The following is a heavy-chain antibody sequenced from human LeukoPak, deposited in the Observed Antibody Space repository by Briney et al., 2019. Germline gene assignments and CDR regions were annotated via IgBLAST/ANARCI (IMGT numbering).Heavy chain of an antibody. J-gene: IGHJ2*01. Sequence: SETLSLTCSVSGDSVNNYYWSWIRQPPGKGLEWIAYIFHSGDTNYNPSLKSRATISLDTSKNQFSLKLTSVTAADTAIYYCARLVGWELLYWYFDLWGRGTLVTVSS. CDR3: ARLVGWELLYWYFDL. V-gene: IGHV4-59*02. CDR1: GDSVNNYY. CDR2: IFHSGDT. D-gene: IGHD1-26*01.